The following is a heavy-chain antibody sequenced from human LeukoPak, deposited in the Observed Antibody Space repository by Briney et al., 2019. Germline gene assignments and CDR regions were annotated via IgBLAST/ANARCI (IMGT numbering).Heavy chain of an antibody. V-gene: IGHV1-69*04. D-gene: IGHD3-16*01. J-gene: IGHJ4*02. CDR3: ARDLGGDFDY. CDR2: IIPIFGIA. CDR1: GGTFSSYA. Sequence: SVKVSCKASGGTFSSYAISWVRQAPGQGLEWMGRIIPIFGIANYARKFQGRVTITADKSTSTAYMELSSLRSEDTAVYYCARDLGGDFDYWGQGTLVTVSS.